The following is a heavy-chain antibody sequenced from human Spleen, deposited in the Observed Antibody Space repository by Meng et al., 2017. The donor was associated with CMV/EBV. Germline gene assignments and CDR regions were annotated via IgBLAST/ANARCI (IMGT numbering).Heavy chain of an antibody. V-gene: IGHV3-11*01. CDR2: ISGSGRTV. CDR1: GFIFSDFH. J-gene: IGHJ3*02. Sequence: GESLKISCSASGFIFSDFHLSWIRQTPGRGLEWLSYISGSGRTVYYVDSVMGRFTISRDNAKNSLYLQMNSLRAEDTDVYYCARDVPYDESGYYGAFDIWGQGILVTVSS. D-gene: IGHD3-22*01. CDR3: ARDVPYDESGYYGAFDI.